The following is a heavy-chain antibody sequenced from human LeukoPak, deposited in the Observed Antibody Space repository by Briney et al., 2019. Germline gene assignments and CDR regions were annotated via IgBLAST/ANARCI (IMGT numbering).Heavy chain of an antibody. CDR1: GYTFTSYG. CDR3: ARRYYDSSGYPHFDY. D-gene: IGHD3-22*01. CDR2: ISAYNGNT. J-gene: IGHJ4*02. V-gene: IGHV1-18*01. Sequence: ASVKVSCKASGYTFTSYGISWVRQAPGQGLEWMGWISAYNGNTNYAQKFQGRVTMTTDTSTTTVYMELRSLRFDDTAVYYCARRYYDSSGYPHFDYWGQGTPVTVSS.